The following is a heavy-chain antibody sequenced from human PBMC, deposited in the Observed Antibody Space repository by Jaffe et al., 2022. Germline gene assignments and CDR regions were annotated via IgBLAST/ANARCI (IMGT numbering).Heavy chain of an antibody. D-gene: IGHD3-16*01. Sequence: QVQLQESGPGLVKPSETLSLTCAVSGYSISSGYYWGWIRQPPGKGLEWIGSIYHSGSTYYNPSLKSRVTISVDTSKNQFSLKLSSVTAADTAVYYCARCMITFGGEIDYWGQGTLVTVSS. CDR2: IYHSGST. CDR1: GYSISSGYY. J-gene: IGHJ4*02. CDR3: ARCMITFGGEIDY. V-gene: IGHV4-38-2*01.